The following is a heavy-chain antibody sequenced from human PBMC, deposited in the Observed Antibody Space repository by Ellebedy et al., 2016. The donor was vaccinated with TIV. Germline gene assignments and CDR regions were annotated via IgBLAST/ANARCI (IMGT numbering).Heavy chain of an antibody. CDR2: IWDDGSNK. D-gene: IGHD3-22*01. J-gene: IGHJ4*02. CDR1: GFTFSSYG. CDR3: GRDKSSTMIALEY. Sequence: PGGSLRLSCAASGFTFSSYGMHWVRQAPGKGLEWVAVIWDDGSNKYHADSVKGRFTISRDNSKNTLYLQMNSLRAEDKAVYSCGRDKSSTMIALEYWGQGTLVTVSS. V-gene: IGHV3-33*01.